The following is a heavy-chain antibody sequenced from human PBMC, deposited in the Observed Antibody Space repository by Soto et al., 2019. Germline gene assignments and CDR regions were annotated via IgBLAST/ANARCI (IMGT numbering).Heavy chain of an antibody. Sequence: SVKVSCKASGGTFSIYTISWVRQAPGQGLEWMGRIIPILGIANYAQKFQGRVTITADKSTSTAYMELSSLRSEDTAVYYCARAGGSGRYVVSTGYYGMDVWGQGTTVTVSS. CDR3: ARAGGSGRYVVSTGYYGMDV. J-gene: IGHJ6*02. CDR1: GGTFSIYT. D-gene: IGHD1-26*01. V-gene: IGHV1-69*02. CDR2: IIPILGIA.